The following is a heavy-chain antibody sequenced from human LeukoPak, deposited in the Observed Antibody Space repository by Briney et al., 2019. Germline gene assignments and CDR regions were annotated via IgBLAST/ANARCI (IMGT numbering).Heavy chain of an antibody. CDR1: GFTFDDYA. V-gene: IGHV3-9*01. J-gene: IGHJ6*02. CDR3: ATNGQYYYYGMDV. Sequence: GGSLRLSCAASGFTFDDYAMHWVRQAPGKGLEWVSGISWNSGSIGYADSVKGRFTISRDSAKNSLYLHMNSLRAEDTALYYCATNGQYYYYGMDVWGQGTTVTVSS. CDR2: ISWNSGSI.